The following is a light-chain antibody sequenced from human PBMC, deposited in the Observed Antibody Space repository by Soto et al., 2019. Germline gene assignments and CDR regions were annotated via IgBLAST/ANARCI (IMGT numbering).Light chain of an antibody. CDR3: QQYGSSLFT. J-gene: IGKJ3*01. V-gene: IGKV3-20*01. Sequence: EIVLTQSPGTLSLSPGERATLSCRASQSVSSSYLAWYQQKPDQAPRLLIYGASSRTTGIPDRFSGSGSGTDFTLTISRLEPEDFAVYYCQQYGSSLFTFGPETKVDIK. CDR1: QSVSSSY. CDR2: GAS.